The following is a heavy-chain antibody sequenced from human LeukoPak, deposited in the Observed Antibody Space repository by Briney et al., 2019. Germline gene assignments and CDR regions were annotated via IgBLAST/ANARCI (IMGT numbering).Heavy chain of an antibody. J-gene: IGHJ4*02. CDR1: GFTFSSYG. CDR2: IYSGGNT. D-gene: IGHD5-18*01. CDR3: ARDYSYGYGYFDY. Sequence: GGSLRLSCAASGFTFSSYGMHWVRQAPGEGLEWVSVIYSGGNTYYADSVKGRFTISRDNSKNTLYLQMNSLRAEDTAVYYCARDYSYGYGYFDYWGQGTLVTVSS. V-gene: IGHV3-53*01.